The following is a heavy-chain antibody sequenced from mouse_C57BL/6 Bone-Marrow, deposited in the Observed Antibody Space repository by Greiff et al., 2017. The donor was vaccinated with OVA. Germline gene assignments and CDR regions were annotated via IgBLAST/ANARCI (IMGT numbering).Heavy chain of an antibody. CDR1: GYTFTSYW. CDR2: IDPSDSYT. Sequence: QVQLQQPGAELVMPGASVKLSCKASGYTFTSYWMHWVKQRPGQGLEWIGEIDPSDSYTNYNQKFKGKSTLTVDKSSSTAYKQLSSLTSEDSAVYYCARDLFTTVVAMDYWGQGTSVTVSS. J-gene: IGHJ4*01. CDR3: ARDLFTTVVAMDY. V-gene: IGHV1-69*01. D-gene: IGHD1-1*01.